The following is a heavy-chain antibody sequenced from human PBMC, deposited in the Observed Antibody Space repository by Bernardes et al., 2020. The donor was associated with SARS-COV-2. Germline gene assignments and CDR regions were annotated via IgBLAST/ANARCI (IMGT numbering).Heavy chain of an antibody. CDR2: INHSGST. CDR3: ARGRYSYGLRGSGYYYYGMDV. V-gene: IGHV4-34*01. D-gene: IGHD5-18*01. CDR1: GGSFSGYY. J-gene: IGHJ6*02. Sequence: SETLSLTCAVYGGSFSGYYWSWIRQPPGKGLEWIGEINHSGSTNYNPSLKSRVTISVDTSKNQFSLKLSSVTAADTAVYYCARGRYSYGLRGSGYYYYGMDVWGQGTTVTVSS.